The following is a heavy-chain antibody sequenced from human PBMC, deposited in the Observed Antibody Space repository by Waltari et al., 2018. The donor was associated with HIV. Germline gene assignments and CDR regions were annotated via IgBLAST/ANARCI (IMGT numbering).Heavy chain of an antibody. V-gene: IGHV7-4-1*02. J-gene: IGHJ4*02. CDR2: INTNTGNP. CDR1: GYTFTSYP. Sequence: QVQLVQSGSELKKPGASVKVSCKASGYTFTSYPMNWVRQAPGQGLEWMGWINTNTGNPTYAHGFTGRFVFSLDTPVSTAYLQISSLKAEDTAVYYCARHPLSDLLWFGGDDYWGQGTLVTVSS. CDR3: ARHPLSDLLWFGGDDY. D-gene: IGHD3-10*01.